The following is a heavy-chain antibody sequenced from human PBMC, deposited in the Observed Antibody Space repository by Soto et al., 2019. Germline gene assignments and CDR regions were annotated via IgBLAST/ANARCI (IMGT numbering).Heavy chain of an antibody. CDR2: IYYSGST. Sequence: SETLSLTCTVSGGSISSSSYYWGWIRQPPGKGLEWIGSIYYSGSTYYNPSLKSRVTISVDTSKNQFSLKLSSVTAADTAVYYCARLYYYDSSSYSGAFDIWGQGTMVTVSS. V-gene: IGHV4-39*01. J-gene: IGHJ3*02. D-gene: IGHD3-22*01. CDR3: ARLYYYDSSSYSGAFDI. CDR1: GGSISSSSYY.